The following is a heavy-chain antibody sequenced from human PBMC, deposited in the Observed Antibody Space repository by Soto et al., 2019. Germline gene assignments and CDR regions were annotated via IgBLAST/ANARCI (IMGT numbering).Heavy chain of an antibody. Sequence: SETLSLTCTVSGGSVSSGSYYWGWIRQPPGKGLEWIAYIYYSGSTNYNPSLKSRVTISVDTSKNQFSLKLSSMTAADTAVYYCARSFYYGSGTTSRYYFDYWGQGTLVTVSS. CDR3: ARSFYYGSGTTSRYYFDY. V-gene: IGHV4-61*01. J-gene: IGHJ4*02. CDR1: GGSVSSGSYY. CDR2: IYYSGST. D-gene: IGHD3-10*01.